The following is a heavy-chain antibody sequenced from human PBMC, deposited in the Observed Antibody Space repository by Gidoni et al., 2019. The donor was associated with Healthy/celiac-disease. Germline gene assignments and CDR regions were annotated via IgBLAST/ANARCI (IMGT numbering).Heavy chain of an antibody. Sequence: EVQLVESGGGLVQPGRSLRLSCNASGFTFGDYAMSWVRQAPGKGLEWVGFIRSKAYGGTTEYAASVKGRFTISRDDSKSIAYLQMNSLKTEDTAVYYCTRVFGGNSAAFDIWGQGTMVTVSS. V-gene: IGHV3-49*04. J-gene: IGHJ3*02. CDR2: IRSKAYGGTT. CDR1: GFTFGDYA. CDR3: TRVFGGNSAAFDI. D-gene: IGHD2-21*02.